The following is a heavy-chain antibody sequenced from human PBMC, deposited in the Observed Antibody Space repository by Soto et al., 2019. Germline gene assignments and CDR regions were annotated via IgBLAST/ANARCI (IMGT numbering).Heavy chain of an antibody. CDR3: AKDRVPAAITGWFGP. CDR1: GFAFSSYG. J-gene: IGHJ5*02. Sequence: GGSLRLSCAASGFAFSSYGMHWVRQAPGKGLEWVAVISYDGSNKYYADSVKGRFTISRDNSKNTLYLQMNSLRAEDTAVYYCAKDRVPAAITGWFGPWGQGTLVTVSS. CDR2: ISYDGSNK. V-gene: IGHV3-30*18. D-gene: IGHD2-2*02.